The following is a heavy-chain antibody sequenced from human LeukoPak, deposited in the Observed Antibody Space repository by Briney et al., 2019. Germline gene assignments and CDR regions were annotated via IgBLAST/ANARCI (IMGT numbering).Heavy chain of an antibody. CDR1: GYTFTSYG. D-gene: IGHD3-10*01. Sequence: ASVKVSCKASGYTFTSYGISWVRQAPGQGLEWMGWISAYNGNTNYAQKLQGRVTMTTDTSTSTAHMELRSLRSDDTAVYYCARSVVMVRGVRNYYMDVWGKGTTVTISS. CDR2: ISAYNGNT. CDR3: ARSVVMVRGVRNYYMDV. V-gene: IGHV1-18*01. J-gene: IGHJ6*03.